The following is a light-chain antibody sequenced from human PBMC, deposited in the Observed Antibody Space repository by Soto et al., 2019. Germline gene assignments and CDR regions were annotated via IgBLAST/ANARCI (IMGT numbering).Light chain of an antibody. Sequence: EIVLTQSPGTLSLSPGERATLSCRASQSVSTSYLAWYQQKPGQAPRLLIYGASRRPTGIPDRFSGSGSATDFTLTISRLEPEDFAVYYCQQYGSSPRTFGQGTKVDIK. CDR3: QQYGSSPRT. CDR1: QSVSTSY. J-gene: IGKJ1*01. V-gene: IGKV3-20*01. CDR2: GAS.